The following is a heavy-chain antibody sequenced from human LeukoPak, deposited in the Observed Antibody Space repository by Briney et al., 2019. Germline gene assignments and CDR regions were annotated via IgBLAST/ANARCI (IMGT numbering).Heavy chain of an antibody. CDR1: GFTFSSYS. CDR2: ISSSSSSI. J-gene: IGHJ6*02. D-gene: IGHD5-24*01. CDR3: ARDAGLRDGYNYYYYGMDV. V-gene: IGHV3-48*02. Sequence: GGSLRLSCAASGFTFSSYSINWVRQAPGKGLEWVSYISSSSSSIYYADSVEGRFTISRDNAKNSLYLQMNSLRDEDTAVYYCARDAGLRDGYNYYYYGMDVWGQGTTVTVSS.